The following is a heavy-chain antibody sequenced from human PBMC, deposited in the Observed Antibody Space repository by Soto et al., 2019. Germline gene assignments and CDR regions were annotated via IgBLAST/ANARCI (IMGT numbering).Heavy chain of an antibody. CDR1: GFTFSSYA. J-gene: IGHJ6*02. CDR3: AREEGAAFYYDGMDV. Sequence: TGGALRLSCAASGFTFSSYAMHRGRQAPGKGLEWVAVISYDGSNKYYADSVKGRFTISRDNAKNTLYLHMNSLRAEDTAVYYCAREEGAAFYYDGMDVWGQGTTVTVSS. CDR2: ISYDGSNK. V-gene: IGHV3-30-3*01.